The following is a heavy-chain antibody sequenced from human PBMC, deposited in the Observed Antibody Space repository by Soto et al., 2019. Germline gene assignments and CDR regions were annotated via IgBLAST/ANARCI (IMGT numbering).Heavy chain of an antibody. D-gene: IGHD5-18*01. V-gene: IGHV3-30*18. CDR2: ISYDGSNK. Sequence: GGSLRLSCAASGFTFSSYGMHWVRQAPGKGLEWVAVISYDGSNKYYAYSVKGRFTISRDNSKNTLYLQMNSLRAEDTAVYYCAKDEGGYSYGYTYYYYGMDVWGQGTTVTVSS. J-gene: IGHJ6*02. CDR1: GFTFSSYG. CDR3: AKDEGGYSYGYTYYYYGMDV.